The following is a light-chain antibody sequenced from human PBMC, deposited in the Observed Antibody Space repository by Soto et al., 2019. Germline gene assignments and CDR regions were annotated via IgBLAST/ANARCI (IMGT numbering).Light chain of an antibody. V-gene: IGKV3-15*01. CDR3: QQYNVWPLT. CDR2: VAS. CDR1: QSVSSN. Sequence: EIVMTQSPATLSVSPGVRATLSCRASQSVSSNLAWYLQKPGQTPKLLIYVASTRATGIPARFSGSGSGTELTLTISSQQAEDFAVYYCQQYNVWPLTFGGGTKVEFK. J-gene: IGKJ4*01.